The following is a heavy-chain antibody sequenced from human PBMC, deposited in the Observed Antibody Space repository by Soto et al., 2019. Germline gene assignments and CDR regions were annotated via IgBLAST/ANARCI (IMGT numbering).Heavy chain of an antibody. D-gene: IGHD1-26*01. CDR1: GGSFSGYY. J-gene: IGHJ4*02. V-gene: IGHV4-34*01. CDR2: INHSGST. CDR3: ARKELGYSFDY. Sequence: QVQLQQWGAGLLKPSETLSLTCAVYGGSFSGYYWSWIRQPPGKGLEWIGEINHSGSTNYNPSLKSRVTISVDTSKNQFSLKLSSVTAADTDVYYCARKELGYSFDYWGQGTLVTVSS.